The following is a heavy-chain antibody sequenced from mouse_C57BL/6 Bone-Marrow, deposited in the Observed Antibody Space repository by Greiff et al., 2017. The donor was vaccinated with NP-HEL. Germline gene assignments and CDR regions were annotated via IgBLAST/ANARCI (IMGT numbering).Heavy chain of an antibody. V-gene: IGHV1-42*01. CDR2: INPSTGGT. Sequence: VQLQQSGPELVKPGASVKISCKASGYSFTGYYMNWVKQSPEKSLERIGEINPSTGGTTYNQKFKAKATLTVDKSSSTAYMQLKSLTSEDSAVYYCARSRGFSYGSSYNYWGQGTTLTVSS. D-gene: IGHD1-1*01. CDR1: GYSFTGYY. CDR3: ARSRGFSYGSSYNY. J-gene: IGHJ2*01.